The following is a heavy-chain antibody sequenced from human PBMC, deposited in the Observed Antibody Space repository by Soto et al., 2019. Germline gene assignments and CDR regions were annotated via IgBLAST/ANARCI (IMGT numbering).Heavy chain of an antibody. Sequence: QVQVVQSGAEVKKPESSVKVSCKPSVGTFNTYTVNWVRLAPGHGLEWMGRFIPILDMANYAQKFQDRVTITADSSTCTAYMELHSLTSDDTAVYYCAITYCRDNSCPRDFDFLGPGTRVTVSS. V-gene: IGHV1-69*02. J-gene: IGHJ4*02. CDR1: VGTFNTYT. D-gene: IGHD2-21*01. CDR3: AITYCRDNSCPRDFDF. CDR2: FIPILDMA.